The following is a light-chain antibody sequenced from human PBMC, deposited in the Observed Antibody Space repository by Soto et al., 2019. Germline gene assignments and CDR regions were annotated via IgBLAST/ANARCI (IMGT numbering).Light chain of an antibody. CDR2: GAS. CDR3: QQYGSSDRT. J-gene: IGKJ1*01. V-gene: IGKV3-20*01. Sequence: EIVLTQSPGTLSLSPGERATLSCRASQTVSSSYSAWYQQKPGQAPRLLIYGASSRAIGIPDRFSGSGSGTDFTLTISRLESEDFAVYYCQQYGSSDRTFGQGTKVEI. CDR1: QTVSSSY.